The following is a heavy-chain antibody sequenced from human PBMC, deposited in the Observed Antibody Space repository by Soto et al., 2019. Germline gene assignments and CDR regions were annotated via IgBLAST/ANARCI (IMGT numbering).Heavy chain of an antibody. CDR1: GFTFSIYG. Sequence: EALLLESGGDLVQSGGSLRLSCSASGFTFSIYGMTWVRQAPGKGLEWVSAISGSGGSTYYADSVKGRFTISRDNSNNTLYLQMNSLRVEDTAVYYCAKRDQQCWGQGTLVTVSS. V-gene: IGHV3-23*01. CDR3: AKRDQQC. D-gene: IGHD6-19*01. J-gene: IGHJ4*02. CDR2: ISGSGGST.